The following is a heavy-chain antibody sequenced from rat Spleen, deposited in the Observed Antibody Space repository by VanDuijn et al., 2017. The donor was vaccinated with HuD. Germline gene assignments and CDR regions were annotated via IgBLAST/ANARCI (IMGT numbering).Heavy chain of an antibody. CDR1: GFTFNNYW. V-gene: IGHV5-31*01. J-gene: IGHJ2*01. CDR3: ARLTGSSADY. Sequence: EVQLVESGGGLVQPGRSLKLSCAASGFTFNNYWMTWIRQAPGKGLEWVASITNTGGGTYYPDSVKGRFSISRDNTKNTLYLQMNSLRSEDTATYYCARLTGSSADYWGQGVMVTVSS. D-gene: IGHD5-1*01. CDR2: ITNTGGGT.